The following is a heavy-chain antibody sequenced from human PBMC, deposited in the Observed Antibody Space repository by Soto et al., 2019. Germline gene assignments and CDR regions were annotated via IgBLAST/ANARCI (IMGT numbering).Heavy chain of an antibody. CDR2: IKSKTDGGTT. CDR1: GFTFSNAW. V-gene: IGHV3-15*01. Sequence: EVQLVESGGGLVKPGGSLRLSCAASGFTFSNAWMSWVRQAPGKGLEWVGRIKSKTDGGTTDYAAPVKGRFTISRDDSKNTLYLQMNSLKTEDTAVYYCTTDPPYSSCWNYYYYYVMDVWGQGTTVTVSS. CDR3: TTDPPYSSCWNYYYYYVMDV. J-gene: IGHJ6*02. D-gene: IGHD6-19*01.